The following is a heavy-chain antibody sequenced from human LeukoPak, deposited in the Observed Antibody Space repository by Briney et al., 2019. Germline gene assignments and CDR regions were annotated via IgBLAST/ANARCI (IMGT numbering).Heavy chain of an antibody. CDR2: ISSRSFTI. Sequence: GGSLRLSCAASGFTFSAYSMNWVRQAPGKGLDWVSYISSRSFTIYYADSVKGRFTISRDNAKNSLYLEMNSLRDEDTAVYYCARSVIAVAGYDAFDIWGQGTVVTVSS. J-gene: IGHJ3*02. CDR3: ARSVIAVAGYDAFDI. D-gene: IGHD6-19*01. V-gene: IGHV3-48*02. CDR1: GFTFSAYS.